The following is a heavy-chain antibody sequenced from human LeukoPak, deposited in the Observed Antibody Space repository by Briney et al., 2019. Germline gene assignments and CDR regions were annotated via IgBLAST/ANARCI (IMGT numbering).Heavy chain of an antibody. CDR1: GFTFSSYG. CDR3: AKLLGIWSGYTFDY. J-gene: IGHJ4*02. D-gene: IGHD3-3*01. V-gene: IGHV3-23*01. CDR2: ITSRSTT. Sequence: GGSLRLSCAASGFTFSSYGMNWVRQAPGKGLEWVSGITSRSTTYYADSVKGRFTISRDNSKNMVWLQINSPTAEDTAVYYCAKLLGIWSGYTFDYWGQGTLVTVSS.